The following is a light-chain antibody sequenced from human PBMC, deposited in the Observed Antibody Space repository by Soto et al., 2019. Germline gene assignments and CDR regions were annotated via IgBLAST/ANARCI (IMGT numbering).Light chain of an antibody. CDR3: QQRSNWPLP. V-gene: IGKV3-11*01. J-gene: IGKJ4*01. CDR1: QSVSTY. Sequence: IVLTQSPATLSLSPGERATLSCRASQSVSTYLAWYQQKPGQAPRLLIYDASNSATGSPARFSGSGSGTDFTLTSSSLEPEDFALYFCQQRSNWPLPFGGGTKVEI. CDR2: DAS.